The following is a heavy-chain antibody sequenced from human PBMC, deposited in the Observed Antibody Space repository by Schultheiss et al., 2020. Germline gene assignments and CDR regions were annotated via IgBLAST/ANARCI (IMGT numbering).Heavy chain of an antibody. V-gene: IGHV4-39*01. J-gene: IGHJ4*02. CDR3: ARGRWLRFSTDY. CDR2: IYYSGST. D-gene: IGHD5-12*01. CDR1: GGSISSSSYY. Sequence: SETLSLTCTVSGGSISSSSYYWGWIRQPPGKGLEWIGSIYYSGSTYYNPSLKSRVTISVDTSKNQFSLKLSSVTAADTAVYYCARGRWLRFSTDYWGQGTLVTVSS.